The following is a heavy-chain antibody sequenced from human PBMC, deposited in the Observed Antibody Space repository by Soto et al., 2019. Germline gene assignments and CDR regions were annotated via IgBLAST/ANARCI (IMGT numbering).Heavy chain of an antibody. D-gene: IGHD3-3*01. Sequence: PGGSLRLSCAASGFTFSSYGMHWVRQAPGKGLEWVAVISYDGSNKYYADSVKGRFTISRDNSKNTLYLQMNSPRAEDTAVYYCAKSRRFLEWLLDAFDIWGQGTMVTVS. CDR3: AKSRRFLEWLLDAFDI. J-gene: IGHJ3*02. V-gene: IGHV3-30*18. CDR2: ISYDGSNK. CDR1: GFTFSSYG.